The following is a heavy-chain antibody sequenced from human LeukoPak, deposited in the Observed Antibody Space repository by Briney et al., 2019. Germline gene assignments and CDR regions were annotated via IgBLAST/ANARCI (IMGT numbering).Heavy chain of an antibody. CDR1: GFTFNNYG. Sequence: GRSLRLSCAASGFTFNNYGMHWVRQAPGKGLEWVAVISYDGSNKYYADSVKGRFTISRDNSKNTLYLQMNSLRAEDTAVYYCAKGSYYGSGRGYYYYYMDVWGKGTTVTVSS. V-gene: IGHV3-30*18. D-gene: IGHD3-10*01. J-gene: IGHJ6*03. CDR2: ISYDGSNK. CDR3: AKGSYYGSGRGYYYYYMDV.